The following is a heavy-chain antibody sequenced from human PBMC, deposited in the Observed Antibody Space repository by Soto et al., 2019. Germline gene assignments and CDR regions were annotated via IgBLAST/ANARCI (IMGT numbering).Heavy chain of an antibody. Sequence: SETLSLTCAVSGDSISSGGFSWSWIRQPPGKGLEWIGYIYHSGTSFYNPSLKSRVTISVDGSKNQFSLKVNSVTAADTAVYYCARRYGWNFDFWGQGTLVTVSS. D-gene: IGHD6-19*01. CDR2: IYHSGTS. CDR1: GDSISSGGFS. V-gene: IGHV4-30-2*01. J-gene: IGHJ4*02. CDR3: ARRYGWNFDF.